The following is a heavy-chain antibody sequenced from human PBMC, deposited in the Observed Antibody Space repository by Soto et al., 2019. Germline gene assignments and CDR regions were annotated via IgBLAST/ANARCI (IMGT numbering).Heavy chain of an antibody. CDR3: ARDRDIVVAWGGYMDV. CDR1: GFTFNSYS. D-gene: IGHD2-15*01. V-gene: IGHV3-21*01. Sequence: GGSLRLSCAASGFTFNSYSINWVRQAPGKGLEWVSSISGSSSYIYYADSVKGRFTISRDNAKNSLYLQMNTLRAEDTAVYYCARDRDIVVAWGGYMDVWGKGTTVTVSS. J-gene: IGHJ6*03. CDR2: ISGSSSYI.